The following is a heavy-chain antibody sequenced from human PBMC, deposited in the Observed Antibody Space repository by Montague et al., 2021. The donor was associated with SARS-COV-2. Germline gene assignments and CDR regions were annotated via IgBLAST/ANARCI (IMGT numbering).Heavy chain of an antibody. Sequence: LVKPTQTLTLTCTVSGASISSGSYYWNWIRQHPGKGLEWIGYIYYSGSTYYNPSLKSRVTISVDTSKNQFSLKLSSVTAADTAVYYCARAPRNIFGVVLTFDYWGQGTLVTVSS. CDR2: IYYSGST. D-gene: IGHD3-3*02. CDR1: GASISSGSYY. V-gene: IGHV4-31*03. J-gene: IGHJ4*02. CDR3: ARAPRNIFGVVLTFDY.